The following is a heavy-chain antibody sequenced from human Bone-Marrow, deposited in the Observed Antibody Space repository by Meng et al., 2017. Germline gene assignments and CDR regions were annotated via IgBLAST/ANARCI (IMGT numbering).Heavy chain of an antibody. CDR2: MNPNSGNT. Sequence: QVQLVHPGAEVTNPAASVKVSCKASGYAFTSYDISWVRQDTGQGLEWMGWMNPNSGNTGYAQKFQGRVTMTRNTSISTAYMELSSLRSEDTAVYYCARSRGDYWGQGTLVTVSS. CDR1: GYAFTSYD. J-gene: IGHJ4*02. D-gene: IGHD3-10*01. V-gene: IGHV1-8*01. CDR3: ARSRGDY.